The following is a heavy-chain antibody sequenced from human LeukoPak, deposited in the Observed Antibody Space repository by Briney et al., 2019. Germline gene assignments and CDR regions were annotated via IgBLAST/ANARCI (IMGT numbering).Heavy chain of an antibody. CDR1: GFTFSSYA. CDR2: ISGSGGST. Sequence: PGGSLRLSCAASGFTFSSYAMSWVRQAPGKGLEWVSAISGSGGSTYYADSVKGRFTISRDNSNNTLYLQMNSLRAEDTAVYHCVAPHCGSTRCYAFDYWGQGTLVTVSS. CDR3: VAPHCGSTRCYAFDY. J-gene: IGHJ4*02. V-gene: IGHV3-23*01. D-gene: IGHD2-2*01.